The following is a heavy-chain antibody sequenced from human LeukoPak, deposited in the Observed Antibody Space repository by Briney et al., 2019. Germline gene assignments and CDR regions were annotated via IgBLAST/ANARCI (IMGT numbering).Heavy chain of an antibody. Sequence: ETLSLTCTVSGGSINGYYWNWIRQPPGKGLEWIGYIYYIGTTKYNPSLKSRVTISLDTSRNQFSLKLSSVTAADTAVYYCARRSYLVGAPFDSWGQGTLVTVSS. V-gene: IGHV4-59*08. CDR3: ARRSYLVGAPFDS. J-gene: IGHJ4*02. CDR1: GGSINGYY. CDR2: IYYIGTT. D-gene: IGHD1-26*01.